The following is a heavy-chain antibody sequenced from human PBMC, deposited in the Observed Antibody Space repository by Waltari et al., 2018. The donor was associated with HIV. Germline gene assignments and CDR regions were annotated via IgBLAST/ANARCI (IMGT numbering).Heavy chain of an antibody. V-gene: IGHV1-69*01. CDR1: GGTFSSYA. J-gene: IGHJ1*01. CDR3: ARLPPRWWPQLNGYFQH. CDR2: IIPIFGTA. D-gene: IGHD2-15*01. Sequence: QVQLVQSGAEVKKPGSSVKVSCKASGGTFSSYAISWVRQAPGQGLEWMGGIIPIFGTANYAQKFQGRVTITADESTSTAYMELSSLRSEDTAVYYCARLPPRWWPQLNGYFQHWGQGTLVTVSS.